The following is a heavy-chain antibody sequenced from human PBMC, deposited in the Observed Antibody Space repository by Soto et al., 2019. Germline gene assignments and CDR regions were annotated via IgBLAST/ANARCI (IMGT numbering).Heavy chain of an antibody. D-gene: IGHD1-7*01. J-gene: IGHJ5*02. V-gene: IGHV4-39*01. Sequence: SETLSLTCTVSGCSISSSSYYWGWIGQPPGKGLEWIGSIYYSGSTYYNPSLKSRVTISVDTSKNQFSLKLSSVTAADTAVYYCARCPELRSPWFDPWGQGTLVTVSS. CDR1: GCSISSSSYY. CDR3: ARCPELRSPWFDP. CDR2: IYYSGST.